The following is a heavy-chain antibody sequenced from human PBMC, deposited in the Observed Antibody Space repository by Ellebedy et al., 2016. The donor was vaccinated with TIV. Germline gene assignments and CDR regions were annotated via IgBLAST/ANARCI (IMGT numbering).Heavy chain of an antibody. Sequence: AASVKVSCKASGYTFSSYDINWVRQAPGQGLEWMGWMNPNSGNAGYAQKFQGRVTITRSTSISTAYMELSSLRSEDTAVYYCARGAGATYLLFDYWGQGTPVTVSS. J-gene: IGHJ4*02. D-gene: IGHD1-26*01. V-gene: IGHV1-8*02. CDR3: ARGAGATYLLFDY. CDR1: GYTFSSYD. CDR2: MNPNSGNA.